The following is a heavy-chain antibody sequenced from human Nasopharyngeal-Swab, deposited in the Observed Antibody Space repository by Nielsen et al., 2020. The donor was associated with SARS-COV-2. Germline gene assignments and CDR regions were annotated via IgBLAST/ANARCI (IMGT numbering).Heavy chain of an antibody. CDR1: GVTVSSNY. CDR2: IYSGGST. D-gene: IGHD4-17*01. J-gene: IGHJ4*02. Sequence: GESLKISCAASGVTVSSNYMSWVRQAPGKGLEWVSVIYSGGSTYYADSVKGRFTISRDNSKNTLYLQMNSLRAEDTAVYYCARDAPAHYGAFYWGRGTLVTVSS. V-gene: IGHV3-53*01. CDR3: ARDAPAHYGAFY.